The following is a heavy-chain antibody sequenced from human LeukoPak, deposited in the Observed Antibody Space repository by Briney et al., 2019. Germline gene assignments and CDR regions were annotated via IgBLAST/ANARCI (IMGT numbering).Heavy chain of an antibody. CDR2: IYSGGST. CDR3: ARNRRDYDSSGYYKNNYWYFDL. D-gene: IGHD3-22*01. V-gene: IGHV3-53*01. J-gene: IGHJ2*01. CDR1: GFTVSSNY. Sequence: PGGSLRLSCAASGFTVSSNYMSWVRQAPGKGLEWVSLIYSGGSTYYADSVKGRLTISRDNSKNTLYLQMNSLRAQDTAVYYCARNRRDYDSSGYYKNNYWYFDLWGRGTLVTVSS.